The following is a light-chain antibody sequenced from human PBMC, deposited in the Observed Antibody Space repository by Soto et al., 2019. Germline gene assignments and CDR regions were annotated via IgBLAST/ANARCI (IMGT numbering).Light chain of an antibody. J-gene: IGKJ4*01. CDR2: DAS. CDR3: QQFNIWPHMLS. CDR1: QSVSTN. V-gene: IGKV3-15*01. Sequence: EIVLTQSPDTLSLSPGERATLSCRASQSVSTNSLAWYQQKPGQAPRLLIYDASTRATGIPDRFSGSGSGTDFTLTISSLQSEDFAVYYCQQFNIWPHMLSFGGGTKLE.